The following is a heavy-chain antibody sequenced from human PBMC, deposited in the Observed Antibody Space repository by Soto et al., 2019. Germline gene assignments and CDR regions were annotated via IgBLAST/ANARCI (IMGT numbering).Heavy chain of an antibody. V-gene: IGHV1-18*04. CDR2: ISAYNGNT. D-gene: IGHD2-21*02. Sequence: QVQLVQSGAEVKKPGASVKVSCKASGYTFTSYGISWVRQAPGQGLEWMGWISAYNGNTNYAQKLQGRVTMTTDTSTSTAYMELSSLRSDDTAVDYCARVGHIVVVTAMPRNYWGQGTLVTVST. CDR3: ARVGHIVVVTAMPRNY. CDR1: GYTFTSYG. J-gene: IGHJ4*02.